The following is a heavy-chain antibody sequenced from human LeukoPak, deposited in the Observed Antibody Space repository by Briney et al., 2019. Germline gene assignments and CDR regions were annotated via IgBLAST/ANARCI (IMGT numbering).Heavy chain of an antibody. CDR2: IYSGGST. D-gene: IGHD3-22*01. J-gene: IGHJ4*02. CDR3: ARDLGSGSGYYSDSNDY. Sequence: PGGSLRLSXAASGFTVSSNYMSWVRQAPGKGLEWVSVIYSGGSTYYADSVKGRFTISRDISKNTLYLQMNSLGAEDTAVYYCARDLGSGSGYYSDSNDYWGQGTLVTVSS. CDR1: GFTVSSNY. V-gene: IGHV3-53*01.